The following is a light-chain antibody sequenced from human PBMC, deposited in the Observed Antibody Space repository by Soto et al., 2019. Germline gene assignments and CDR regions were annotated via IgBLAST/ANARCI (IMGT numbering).Light chain of an antibody. CDR1: QPIRSY. J-gene: IGKJ3*01. V-gene: IGKV1-39*01. CDR3: QQTYTMPFT. CDR2: GAS. Sequence: DIQMTQSPSSLSASVGDRVTITCRASQPIRSYLSWYQQKSGKAPKLLIFGASNLQTGVPSRFSGSGSETEFTVTISSLQPEDFATYSCQQTYTMPFTFGPGTTVDLK.